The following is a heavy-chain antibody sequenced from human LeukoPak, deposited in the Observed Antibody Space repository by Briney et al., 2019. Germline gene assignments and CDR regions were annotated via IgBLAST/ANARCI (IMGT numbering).Heavy chain of an antibody. CDR3: ARDDYYDSSGYYYNGYFDC. J-gene: IGHJ4*02. Sequence: ASVKASCKASGYTFTSYYMHWVRQAPGQGLEWMGIINPSDGSTSYAQKFQGRVTMTRDTSTSTVYMELSSLGSEDTAVYYCARDDYYDSSGYYYNGYFDCWGQGTLVTVSS. CDR2: INPSDGST. D-gene: IGHD3-22*01. CDR1: GYTFTSYY. V-gene: IGHV1-46*01.